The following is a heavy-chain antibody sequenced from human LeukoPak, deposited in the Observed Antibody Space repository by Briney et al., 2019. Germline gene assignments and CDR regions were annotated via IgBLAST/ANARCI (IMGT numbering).Heavy chain of an antibody. CDR2: LGTIGGSE. Sequence: GGSLRLSCAASGFTFNSYVMTWVRQTPGKGLEWVSSLGTIGGSEYFADSVKGRFIISRDNSKNTLYLQMNSLRDEDTAVYYCAKGAYSGVWTFDSWGQGTLVTVSS. V-gene: IGHV3-23*01. D-gene: IGHD2-21*01. J-gene: IGHJ4*02. CDR3: AKGAYSGVWTFDS. CDR1: GFTFNSYV.